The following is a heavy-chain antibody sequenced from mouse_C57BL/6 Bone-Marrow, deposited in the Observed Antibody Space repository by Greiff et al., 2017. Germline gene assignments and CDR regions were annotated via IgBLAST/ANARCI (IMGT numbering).Heavy chain of an antibody. CDR1: GFTFSDYG. V-gene: IGHV5-17*01. D-gene: IGHD2-4*01. CDR2: LSSGSSTI. Sequence: EVQLVESGGGLVKPGGSLKLSCAASGFTFSDYGMHWVRQAPEKGLEWVAYLSSGSSTIYYADTVKGRFTIARDNAKNTLFLQMTSLRSEATAMYYCARGTMIKDWYFDVWGTGTTVTVSS. CDR3: ARGTMIKDWYFDV. J-gene: IGHJ1*03.